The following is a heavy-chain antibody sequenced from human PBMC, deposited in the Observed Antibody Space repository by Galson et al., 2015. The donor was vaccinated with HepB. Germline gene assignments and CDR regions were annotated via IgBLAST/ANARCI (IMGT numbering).Heavy chain of an antibody. CDR2: ISAYNGNT. V-gene: IGHV1-18*01. CDR3: ARDEVAGRPLFDY. J-gene: IGHJ4*02. Sequence: SVKVSCKASGYTFTSYGISWVRQAPGQGLEWMGWISAYNGNTNYAQTLQGRFTMTTDTSTSTAYMELRSLRSDDTAVYYCARDEVAGRPLFDYWGQGTLGTVSS. CDR1: GYTFTSYG.